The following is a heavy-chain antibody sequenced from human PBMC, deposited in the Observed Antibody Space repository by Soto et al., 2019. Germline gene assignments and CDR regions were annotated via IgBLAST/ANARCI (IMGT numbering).Heavy chain of an antibody. V-gene: IGHV4-30-2*06. CDR1: GGSITHGGFS. CDR3: ARGGGNDPFDS. Sequence: QLRLQESGSGVVRTSETLSLTCTVSGGSITHGGFSWSWIRQSPGKGLEWIGYIGHLENTYFHPTFKSRLTMSIDRSKNQFSLTLSSVTAADRAVYYCARGGGNDPFDSWGQGVLVSVSS. D-gene: IGHD5-12*01. CDR2: IGHLENT. J-gene: IGHJ4*02.